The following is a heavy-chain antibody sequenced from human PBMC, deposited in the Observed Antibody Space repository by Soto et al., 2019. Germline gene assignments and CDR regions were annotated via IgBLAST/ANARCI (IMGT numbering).Heavy chain of an antibody. V-gene: IGHV3-7*01. Sequence: EAQLVESGGGLVQPGGSLRVSCAVSGFTFISYWMSWVRQAPGKGLEWVAKIKQDGSEKDYVDSVKGRFTISRDNANNSLYLHMYSLRVEDTAVYYCARGGRDAYNWFDPWGQGTLVTVSS. CDR3: ARGGRDAYNWFDP. J-gene: IGHJ5*02. CDR2: IKQDGSEK. D-gene: IGHD3-16*01. CDR1: GFTFISYW.